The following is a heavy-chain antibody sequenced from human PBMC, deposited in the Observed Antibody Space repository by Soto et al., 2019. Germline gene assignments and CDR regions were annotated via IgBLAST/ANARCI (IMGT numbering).Heavy chain of an antibody. Sequence: QVQLVESGGGVVQPGRSLRLSCAASGFTFSSYAMHWVRQAPVKGLEWVAVISYDGSKKYYANSVRGRFTISRDDSKNTLLLQVNRLRSEDTAVYYCAKGTDNWNDPPGNDFYYTMGVWGQGTAVTVSS. D-gene: IGHD1-20*01. J-gene: IGHJ6*02. CDR2: ISYDGSKK. CDR3: AKGTDNWNDPPGNDFYYTMGV. V-gene: IGHV3-30*18. CDR1: GFTFSSYA.